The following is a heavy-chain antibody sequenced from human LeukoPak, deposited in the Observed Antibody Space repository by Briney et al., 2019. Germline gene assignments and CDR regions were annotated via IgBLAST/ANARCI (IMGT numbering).Heavy chain of an antibody. CDR1: GGSISSYY. D-gene: IGHD2-21*02. CDR3: ARQSGGDTYYYYGMDV. CDR2: IYYSGST. V-gene: IGHV4-59*08. J-gene: IGHJ6*02. Sequence: PSETLSLTCTVSGGSISSYYWSWIRQPPGKGLEWIGYIYYSGSTNYNPSLKSRVTISVDTSKNQFSLKLSSVTAADTAVYYCARQSGGDTYYYYGMDVWGQGTTVTVSS.